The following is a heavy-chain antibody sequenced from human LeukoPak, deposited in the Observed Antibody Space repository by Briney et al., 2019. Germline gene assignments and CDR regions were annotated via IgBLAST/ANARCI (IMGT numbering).Heavy chain of an antibody. CDR1: GDSISSYSYY. CDR3: ARESGDTRTVNSFDF. Sequence: PSETLFLTCTVSGDSISSYSYYWAWIRQPPGKGLEWIGSILFRGATYYNPSLKPRIIMSVDTSQNHFSLKLTSVTAADTAVYFCARESGDTRTVNSFDFWGRGTLITVSS. D-gene: IGHD2-21*01. CDR2: ILFRGAT. V-gene: IGHV4-39*07. J-gene: IGHJ4*01.